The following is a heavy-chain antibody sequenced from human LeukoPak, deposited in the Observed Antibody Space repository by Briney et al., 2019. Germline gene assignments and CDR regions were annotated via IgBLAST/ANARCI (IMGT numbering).Heavy chain of an antibody. CDR3: ARGDYYDSSGYFDY. V-gene: IGHV4-59*01. Sequence: SETLSLTCTVSGGSISSYYWSWIRQPPGKGLEWIGYIYYSGSTNYNPSLKSRVTISVDTSKNQFSLKLSSVTAADTAVYYCARGDYYDSSGYFDYWGQGTLVTVSS. CDR1: GGSISSYY. D-gene: IGHD3-22*01. CDR2: IYYSGST. J-gene: IGHJ4*02.